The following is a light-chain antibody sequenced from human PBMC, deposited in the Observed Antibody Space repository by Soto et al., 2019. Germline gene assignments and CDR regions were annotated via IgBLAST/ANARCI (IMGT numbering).Light chain of an antibody. Sequence: EIVMTQSPATLSVSPGERATLSCRASQSVSSNLGWYQQKPGQAPRLLMNGASTRAAGIPARFSGGGSGTEFALTISSLQSEDFAVYYCQQYNNWPRTFGQGTKVEIK. CDR3: QQYNNWPRT. J-gene: IGKJ1*01. CDR1: QSVSSN. V-gene: IGKV3-15*01. CDR2: GAS.